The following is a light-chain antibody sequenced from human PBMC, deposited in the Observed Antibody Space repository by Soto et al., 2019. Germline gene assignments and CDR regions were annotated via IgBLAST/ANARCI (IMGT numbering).Light chain of an antibody. CDR1: QSISNW. CDR3: QQYKIYST. Sequence: DIPMTQSPSTLSASVGDRVTITCRASQSISNWLAWYQQKPGQAPRFLMYQESSLESGVPSRFSGSGSGTEFTLTISNLQPDDFATYYCQQYKIYSTFGQGTKLDIK. V-gene: IGKV1-5*03. CDR2: QES. J-gene: IGKJ2*01.